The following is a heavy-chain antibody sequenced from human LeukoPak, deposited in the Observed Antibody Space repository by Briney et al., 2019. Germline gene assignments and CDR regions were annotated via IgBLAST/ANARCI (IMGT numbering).Heavy chain of an antibody. CDR1: GGSISSGSYY. CDR3: ARGYDFWSGPNDAFDI. V-gene: IGHV4-61*02. J-gene: IGHJ3*02. D-gene: IGHD3-3*01. CDR2: IYTSGST. Sequence: SETLSLTCTVSGGSISSGSYYWSWIRQPAGKGLEWIGRIYTSGSTNYNPSLKSRVTISVDTSKNQFSLKLSSVTAADTAVYYCARGYDFWSGPNDAFDIWGQGTMVTVSS.